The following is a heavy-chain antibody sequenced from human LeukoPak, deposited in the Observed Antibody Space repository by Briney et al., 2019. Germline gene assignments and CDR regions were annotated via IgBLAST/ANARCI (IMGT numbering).Heavy chain of an antibody. CDR3: VRHISTNSGYFDS. CDR2: VYYDGTS. D-gene: IGHD5-24*01. V-gene: IGHV4-39*01. Sequence: SETLSLTCTVSGDSINSHSYYWGWLRQPPGEGLEWIGSVYYDGTSYSNPSLKSPFAVFVDTSRDQFSLDLSFVAAADTALYYCVRHISTNSGYFDSCGQGTLVSVSS. CDR1: GDSINSHSYY. J-gene: IGHJ4*02.